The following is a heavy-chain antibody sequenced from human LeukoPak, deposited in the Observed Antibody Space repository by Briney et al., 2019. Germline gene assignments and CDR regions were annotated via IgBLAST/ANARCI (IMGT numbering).Heavy chain of an antibody. D-gene: IGHD4-17*01. CDR2: ISYSGST. J-gene: IGHJ4*02. Sequence: SETLSLTCTVSGGSISSYYWSWIRQPPGKGLEWIGYISYSGSTYYNPSLKSRVTISVDTSKNQFSLKLSSVTAADTAVYYCARRPTVTTFFDYWGQGTLVTVSS. V-gene: IGHV4-59*01. CDR3: ARRPTVTTFFDY. CDR1: GGSISSYY.